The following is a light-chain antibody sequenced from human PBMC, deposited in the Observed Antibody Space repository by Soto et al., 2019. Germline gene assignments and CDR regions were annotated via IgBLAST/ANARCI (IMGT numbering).Light chain of an antibody. CDR1: QSLSGNY. CDR2: GVS. V-gene: IGKV3D-20*02. Sequence: EIVLTQSPGTLSLSPGERATLSCRASQSLSGNYLAWYQQKPGQAPRLLIFGVSSRATGIPDRFSGSGSGTDFTLTISRLEPEDFAGYYCQQRGNWPPITFGQGTRLEIK. J-gene: IGKJ5*01. CDR3: QQRGNWPPIT.